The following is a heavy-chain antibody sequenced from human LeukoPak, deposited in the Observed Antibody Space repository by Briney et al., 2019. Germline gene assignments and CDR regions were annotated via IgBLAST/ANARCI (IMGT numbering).Heavy chain of an antibody. CDR1: GYSFTSYW. D-gene: IGHD2-2*02. CDR3: ARIPTALPDAFDI. V-gene: IGHV5-51*01. Sequence: HGESLKISCKGSGYSFTSYWIGWVRQMPGKGLEWMGVTYPGDSDTRYSPSFQGQVTISADRSISTAYLQWGSLKASDTAMYYCARIPTALPDAFDIWGQGTMVTVSS. CDR2: TYPGDSDT. J-gene: IGHJ3*02.